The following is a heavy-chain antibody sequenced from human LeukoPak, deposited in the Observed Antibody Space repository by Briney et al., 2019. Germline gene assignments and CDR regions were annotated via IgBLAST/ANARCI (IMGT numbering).Heavy chain of an antibody. J-gene: IGHJ4*02. CDR1: GGSISSSSNY. V-gene: IGHV4-39*07. D-gene: IGHD1-26*01. Sequence: SETLSLTCSVSGGSISSSSNYWGWIRQPPGKGLEWIGSIYNGGSTYYNPSHKSRVTISVDTSNNQFSLRLSSVTAADTAVYYCATTTIRLGFWGQGTLVTVSS. CDR2: IYNGGST. CDR3: ATTTIRLGF.